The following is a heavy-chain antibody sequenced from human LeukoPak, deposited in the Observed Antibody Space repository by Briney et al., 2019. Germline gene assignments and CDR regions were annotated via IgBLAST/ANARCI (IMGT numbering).Heavy chain of an antibody. J-gene: IGHJ4*02. CDR2: IGAFGDT. D-gene: IGHD3-10*01. CDR3: ARAASYNYNNRPYLFDS. Sequence: GGSLRLSCAASGFAFSSYDMHWVRQASGKGLEWVSGIGAFGDTYYGVAVRGRFTISRDKAKNSLFLQMNSLGAGDTAVYFCARAASYNYNNRPYLFDSWGQGTLVAVSS. CDR1: GFAFSSYD. V-gene: IGHV3-13*01.